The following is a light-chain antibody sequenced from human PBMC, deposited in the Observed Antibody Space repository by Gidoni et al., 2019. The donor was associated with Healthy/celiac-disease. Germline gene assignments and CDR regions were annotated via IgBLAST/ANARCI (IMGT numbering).Light chain of an antibody. CDR1: QSVSSSY. J-gene: IGKJ4*01. CDR2: GAY. V-gene: IGKV3-20*01. CDR3: QQYGSSLLT. Sequence: DIVLTQSPGTLSLSPGERATLSCRASQSVSSSYLAWYQQKPGQAPRLLIYGAYSRATGTPDRFSGSGSGTDFTLTISRLEPEDFAVYYCQQYGSSLLTFGGGTKVEIK.